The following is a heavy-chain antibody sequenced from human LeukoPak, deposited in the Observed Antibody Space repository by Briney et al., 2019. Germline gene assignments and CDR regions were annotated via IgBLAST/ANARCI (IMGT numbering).Heavy chain of an antibody. J-gene: IGHJ4*02. CDR3: ARVDIAVAGKGLDY. Sequence: PGRSLRLSCAASGFTFSSYAMHWVRQAPGKGLEWVAVISYDGSNKYYADSVKGRFTISRDNSKNTLYLQMNSLRAEDTAVYYCARVDIAVAGKGLDYWGQGTLVTVSS. D-gene: IGHD6-19*01. CDR2: ISYDGSNK. CDR1: GFTFSSYA. V-gene: IGHV3-30*04.